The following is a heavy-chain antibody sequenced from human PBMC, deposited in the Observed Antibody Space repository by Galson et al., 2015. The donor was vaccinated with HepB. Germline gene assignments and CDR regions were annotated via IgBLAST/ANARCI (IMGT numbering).Heavy chain of an antibody. J-gene: IGHJ4*02. CDR1: GFSFSFNA. Sequence: SLRLSCAASGFSFSFNAMSWVRQAPGKGLEWVSGISGSGGSTYYADSVKGRFIISRDNSQNTLSLQMNSLRAEDTAVYYCAKSRYTASSPSFDYRGQGTLVPVSS. V-gene: IGHV3-23*01. CDR3: AKSRYTASSPSFDY. D-gene: IGHD3-16*02. CDR2: ISGSGGST.